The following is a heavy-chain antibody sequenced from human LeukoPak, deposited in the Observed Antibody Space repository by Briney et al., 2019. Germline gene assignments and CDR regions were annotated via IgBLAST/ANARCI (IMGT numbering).Heavy chain of an antibody. V-gene: IGHV4-59*08. CDR2: IYYSGST. D-gene: IGHD3-10*01. CDR1: GGSISSYY. J-gene: IGHJ5*02. CDR3: ARRNYSSGSYYNDWFDP. Sequence: SETLSLTCTVSGGSISSYYWSWIRQPPGKGLEWIGYIYYSGSTNYNPSLKSRVTISADTSKNQFSLKLSSVTAADTAVYYCARRNYSSGSYYNDWFDPWGRGTLVTVYS.